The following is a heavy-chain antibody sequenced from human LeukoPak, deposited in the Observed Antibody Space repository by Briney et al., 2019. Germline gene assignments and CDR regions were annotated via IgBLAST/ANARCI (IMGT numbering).Heavy chain of an antibody. CDR1: GYTFTSYG. CDR2: ISAYNGNT. D-gene: IGHD3-3*01. Sequence: ASVKVSCKASGYTFTSYGISWVRQAPGQGLEWMGWISAYNGNTNYAQKLQGRVTMTTDTSTSTAYMELRSLGSDDTAVYYCARAAQYYDFWSATDYWGQGTLVTVSS. CDR3: ARAAQYYDFWSATDY. J-gene: IGHJ4*02. V-gene: IGHV1-18*01.